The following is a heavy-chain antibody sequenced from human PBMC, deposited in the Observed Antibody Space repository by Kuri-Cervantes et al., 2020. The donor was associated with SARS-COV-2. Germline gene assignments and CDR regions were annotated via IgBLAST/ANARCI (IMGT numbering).Heavy chain of an antibody. CDR2: IYYSGST. CDR1: GGSISSSSYY. Sequence: GSLRLSCTVSGGSISSSSYYWGWIRQPPGKGLEWIGSIYYSGSTYYNPSLKSRVTISVDTSKNQFSLKLRSVTAADTAVYYCARDRYFDYLRVNFFDYWGQGSLVTVSS. D-gene: IGHD3-9*01. V-gene: IGHV4-39*07. CDR3: ARDRYFDYLRVNFFDY. J-gene: IGHJ4*02.